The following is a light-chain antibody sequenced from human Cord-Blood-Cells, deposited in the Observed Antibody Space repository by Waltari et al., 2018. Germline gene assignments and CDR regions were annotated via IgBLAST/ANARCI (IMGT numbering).Light chain of an antibody. Sequence: DIVMSQSPDCLALSLGERASINCKSSPSVLYSPNNKNYLAWYQQKPGQPPKLLIYWASTRESGVPERFSGSGSGTDFTLTISSLQAEDVAIYYCQQYYSTPYTFGQGTKLEIK. V-gene: IGKV4-1*01. CDR2: WAS. CDR3: QQYYSTPYT. CDR1: PSVLYSPNNKNY. J-gene: IGKJ2*01.